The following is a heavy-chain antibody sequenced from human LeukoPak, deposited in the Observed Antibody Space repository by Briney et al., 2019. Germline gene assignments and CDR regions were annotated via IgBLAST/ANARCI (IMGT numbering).Heavy chain of an antibody. CDR2: ISGSGGNT. CDR3: TTLYGDSLDY. J-gene: IGHJ4*02. D-gene: IGHD2-21*02. V-gene: IGHV3-23*01. CDR1: GFTFSSYA. Sequence: GGSLRLSCAASGFTFSSYAMSWVRQAPGKGLEWVSLISGSGGNTYYADSVKGRFTISRDNAKNTLYLQMNSLRAEDTAMYYCTTLYGDSLDYWGQGTLVTVSS.